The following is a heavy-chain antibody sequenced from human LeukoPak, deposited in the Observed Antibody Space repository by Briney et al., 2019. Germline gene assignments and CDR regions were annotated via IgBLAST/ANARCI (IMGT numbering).Heavy chain of an antibody. CDR3: TRDPGGGGARGHNWFDL. V-gene: IGHV3-74*01. CDR1: EFSFSSYW. CDR2: ISTDEST. D-gene: IGHD2-21*01. J-gene: IGHJ5*02. Sequence: PGGSLRLSCAASEFSFSSYWMHWVRQIPGKGLVRVSRISTDESTNYADSVKGRFTMSRDNAKKTLYLQMNSLRAEDTGVYYCTRDPGGGGARGHNWFDLWGQGTLVTVSS.